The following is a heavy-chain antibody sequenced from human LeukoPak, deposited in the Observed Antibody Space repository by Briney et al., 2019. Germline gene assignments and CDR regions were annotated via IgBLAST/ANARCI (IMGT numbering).Heavy chain of an antibody. J-gene: IGHJ6*03. Sequence: PGGSLRLSCAASGFTFSSYAMNWVRQAPGKGLEWVSAINGNGGSTYYAVSVKGRFTISRDNSKNTLYLQMNSLRTEDTAVYYCAKDQPIFGSGHYYYMDVWGKGTTVTISS. CDR2: INGNGGST. CDR3: AKDQPIFGSGHYYYMDV. D-gene: IGHD3-9*01. V-gene: IGHV3-23*01. CDR1: GFTFSSYA.